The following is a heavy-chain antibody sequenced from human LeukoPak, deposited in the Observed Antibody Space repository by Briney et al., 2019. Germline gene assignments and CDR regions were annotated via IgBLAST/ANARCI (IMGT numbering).Heavy chain of an antibody. Sequence: AGGSLRLSCAVSGFTFSSYWMSWLRQSPGKGLEWVANMKEDGSEKYYVDSVKGRFTISRDNAENSLYLQMNSLRVEDTAVYYWARDHGGSSAYWGQGTLVTVSS. J-gene: IGHJ4*02. V-gene: IGHV3-7*01. D-gene: IGHD3-16*01. CDR2: MKEDGSEK. CDR3: ARDHGGSSAY. CDR1: GFTFSSYW.